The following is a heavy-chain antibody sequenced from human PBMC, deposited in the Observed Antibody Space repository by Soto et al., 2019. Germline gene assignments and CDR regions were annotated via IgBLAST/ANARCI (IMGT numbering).Heavy chain of an antibody. Sequence: PGGSLRLSCAASGFTFSSYWMSWVRQAPGKGLEWVANIKQDGSEKYYVDSVKGRFTISRDNAKNSLYLQMNSLRAEDTAVYYCARPIVLVPAAICYFDYWGQGTLVTVSS. V-gene: IGHV3-7*01. J-gene: IGHJ4*02. CDR1: GFTFSSYW. CDR3: ARPIVLVPAAICYFDY. D-gene: IGHD2-2*01. CDR2: IKQDGSEK.